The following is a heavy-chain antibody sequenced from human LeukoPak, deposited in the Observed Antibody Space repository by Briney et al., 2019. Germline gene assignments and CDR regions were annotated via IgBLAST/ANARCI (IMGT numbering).Heavy chain of an antibody. J-gene: IGHJ4*02. CDR1: GFTFSSYG. V-gene: IGHV3-30*02. D-gene: IGHD1-26*01. Sequence: GGSLRLSCAASGFTFSSYGMHWVRQAPGKGLEWVAFIRYDGSNKYYADSVKGRFTISRDNSKNTLYLQMNSLRAEDTAVYYCAKDRRAVGAEYYFDYWGQGTLVTVSS. CDR2: IRYDGSNK. CDR3: AKDRRAVGAEYYFDY.